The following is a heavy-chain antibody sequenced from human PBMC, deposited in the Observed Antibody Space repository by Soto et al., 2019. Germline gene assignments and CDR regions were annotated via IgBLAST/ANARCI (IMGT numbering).Heavy chain of an antibody. V-gene: IGHV5-51*01. Sequence: LGESLKISCKGSGYSFANYWIGWVRQMPGKGLEWMGIVFPGDSATRYSPSFQGQVTISADKSISTAYLQWSSLKASDTAMYLCARQGHCSGGNCYSRAFDIWGQGTMVTVSS. J-gene: IGHJ3*02. D-gene: IGHD2-15*01. CDR2: VFPGDSAT. CDR3: ARQGHCSGGNCYSRAFDI. CDR1: GYSFANYW.